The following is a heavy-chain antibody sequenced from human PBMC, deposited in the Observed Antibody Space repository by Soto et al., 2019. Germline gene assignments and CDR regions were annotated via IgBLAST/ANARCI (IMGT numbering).Heavy chain of an antibody. CDR1: GFTFSSYS. CDR2: ISSSSSYI. Sequence: AGGSLRLSCAASGFTFSSYSMNWVRQAPGKGLEWVSSISSSSSYIYYADSVKGRFTISRDNAKNSLYLQMNSLRAEDTAVYYCAREIAARPYYYYGMDVWGQGTAVTVSS. CDR3: AREIAARPYYYYGMDV. D-gene: IGHD6-6*01. J-gene: IGHJ6*02. V-gene: IGHV3-21*01.